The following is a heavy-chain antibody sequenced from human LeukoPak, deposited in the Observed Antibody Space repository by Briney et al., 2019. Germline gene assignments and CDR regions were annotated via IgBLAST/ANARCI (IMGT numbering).Heavy chain of an antibody. Sequence: GGSLRLSCAASGFTFSSYEMNWVRQAPGKGLEWVSYISSSGSTIYYADSVKGRFTISRDNSKNTLYLQMNTLRAEDTAVYYCAKSARMVRGMIDYWGQGTLVTVSS. CDR1: GFTFSSYE. V-gene: IGHV3-48*03. J-gene: IGHJ4*02. CDR3: AKSARMVRGMIDY. D-gene: IGHD3-10*01. CDR2: ISSSGSTI.